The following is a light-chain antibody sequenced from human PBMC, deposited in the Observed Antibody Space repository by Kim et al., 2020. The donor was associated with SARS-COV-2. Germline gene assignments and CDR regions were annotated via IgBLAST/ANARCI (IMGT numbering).Light chain of an antibody. CDR1: QGIGND. CDR3: LQHNTYPPV. Sequence: DIQMTQSPSSLSASVGDRVTITCRASQGIGNDLGWYQQRPGKAPRRLIYTASTLQTGVPSRFSGSGSGTEFTLTISSLQPEDFATYYCLQHNTYPPVFGGGTKLEI. J-gene: IGKJ4*01. V-gene: IGKV1-17*01. CDR2: TAS.